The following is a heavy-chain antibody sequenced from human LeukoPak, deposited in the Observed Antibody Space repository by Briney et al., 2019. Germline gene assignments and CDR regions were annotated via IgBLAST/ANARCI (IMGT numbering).Heavy chain of an antibody. CDR1: GGSISSGSYY. CDR3: ARDTAMVSFDY. CDR2: IYTSGST. V-gene: IGHV4-61*02. Sequence: SETLSLTCTVSGGSISSGSYYWSWIRQPAGKGREWIGRIYTSGSTNYNPSLKSRVTISVDTSKNQFSLKLSSVTAADTAVYYCARDTAMVSFDYWGQGTLVTVSS. J-gene: IGHJ4*02. D-gene: IGHD5-18*01.